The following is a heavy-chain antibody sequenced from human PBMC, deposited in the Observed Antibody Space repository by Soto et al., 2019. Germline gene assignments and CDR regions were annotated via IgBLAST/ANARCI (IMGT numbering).Heavy chain of an antibody. CDR3: SRSSRVAGSSNGFDP. CDR1: GGTMSSSGDY. CDR2: IYYSGST. J-gene: IGHJ5*02. Sequence: SSTVWGGTMSSSGDYWFLNQKHPGKGQDRIGLIYYSGSTYYNPSLKSRVTISLDISKNQVPINLSSVPAGDPAACHCSRSSRVAGSSNGFDPWGQGPLVT. D-gene: IGHD2-15*01. V-gene: IGHV4-39*01.